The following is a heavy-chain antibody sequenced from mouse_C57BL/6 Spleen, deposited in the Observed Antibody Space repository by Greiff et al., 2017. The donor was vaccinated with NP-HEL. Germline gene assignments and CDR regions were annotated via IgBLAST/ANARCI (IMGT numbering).Heavy chain of an antibody. CDR1: GYTFTSYW. CDR3: ANLYYGKSYAMDY. D-gene: IGHD2-1*01. Sequence: QVQLQQPGAELVRPGSSVKLSCKASGYTFTSYWMHWVKQRPIQGLEWIGNIDPSDSETHYNQKFKDKATLTVDKSSSTAYMQLSSLTSEDSSVYYCANLYYGKSYAMDYWGQGTSVTVSS. CDR2: IDPSDSET. V-gene: IGHV1-52*01. J-gene: IGHJ4*01.